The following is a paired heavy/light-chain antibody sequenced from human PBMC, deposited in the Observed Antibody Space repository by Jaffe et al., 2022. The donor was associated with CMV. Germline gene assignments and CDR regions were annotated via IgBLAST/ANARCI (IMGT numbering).Heavy chain of an antibody. Sequence: QITLKESGPTLVKPTQTLTLTCTFSGFSLTSSGLGVGWIRQPPGKALEWLALIYWDDEKRYSPSLMSRLTITKDTSKNQVVLTMTNMGTVDTGTYFCAHRRYAPASAYYRALGPPDWFASWGQGLLVTVSS. CDR1: GFSLTSSGLG. CDR3: AHRRYAPASAYYRALGPPDWFAS. V-gene: IGHV2-5*02. D-gene: IGHD3-3*01. J-gene: IGHJ5*01. CDR2: IYWDDEK.
Light chain of an antibody. CDR2: WAS. CDR3: QQYYSGPLT. V-gene: IGKV4-1*01. Sequence: DIVLTQSPDSLAVSLGERATINCKSSQSILYNSNNMNFLAWYQQKPGQPPRLLIYWASVRESGVPDRFSGSGSGTDFTLTISSLQAEDVAVYYCQQYYSGPLTFGGGTKVEIK. J-gene: IGKJ4*01. CDR1: QSILYNSNNMNF.